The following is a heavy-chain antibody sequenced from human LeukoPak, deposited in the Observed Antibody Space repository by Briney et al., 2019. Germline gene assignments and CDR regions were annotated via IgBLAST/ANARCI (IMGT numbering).Heavy chain of an antibody. CDR3: ARDNRIVVVPAAMSTAGYYYYMDV. D-gene: IGHD2-2*01. J-gene: IGHJ6*03. CDR2: IYTSGST. V-gene: IGHV4-4*07. Sequence: PSETLSLTCTVSGGSISSYYWSWIRQPAGKGLEWIGRIYTSGSTNYNPSLKSRVTISVDKSKNQFSLKLSSVTAADTAVYYCARDNRIVVVPAAMSTAGYYYYMDVWGKGTTVTVSS. CDR1: GGSISSYY.